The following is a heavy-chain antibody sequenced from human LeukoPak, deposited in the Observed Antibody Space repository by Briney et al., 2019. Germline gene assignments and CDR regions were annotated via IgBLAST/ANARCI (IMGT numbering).Heavy chain of an antibody. J-gene: IGHJ6*03. V-gene: IGHV1-18*01. CDR2: ISAYNGNT. CDR3: VLLWSGGAYYYYMDV. D-gene: IGHD3-10*01. CDR1: GYTFTSYG. Sequence: GASVKVSCKASGYTFTSYGISWVRQAPAQGLEWMGWISAYNGNTNYAQKLQGRVTMTTDTSTSTAYMELRSLRSDDTAVYYCVLLWSGGAYYYYMDVWGKGTTVTVSS.